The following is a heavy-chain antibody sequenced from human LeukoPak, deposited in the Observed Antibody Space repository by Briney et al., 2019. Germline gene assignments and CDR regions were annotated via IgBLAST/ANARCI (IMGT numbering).Heavy chain of an antibody. V-gene: IGHV1-69*04. J-gene: IGHJ4*02. CDR1: GGTFSSYA. D-gene: IGHD3-22*01. CDR2: IIPILGIA. Sequence: SVKVSFKASGGTFSSYAISWVRQAPGQGLEWMGRIIPILGIANYAQKSQGRVTITADKSTSTAYMELSSLRSEDTAVYYCAREITMIVVVITWYYFDYWGQGTLVTVSS. CDR3: AREITMIVVVITWYYFDY.